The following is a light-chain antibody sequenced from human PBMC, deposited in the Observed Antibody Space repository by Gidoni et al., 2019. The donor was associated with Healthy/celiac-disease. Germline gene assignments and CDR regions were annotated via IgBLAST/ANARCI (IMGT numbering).Light chain of an antibody. CDR3: QQSYSTPWT. J-gene: IGKJ1*01. Sequence: DIQMTQSPSSLSASVGDRVTITCRASHSISRYLNWYQQKPVKAPKLLIYDASSLQSGVPARFSGSGSGTDFTLTISSLQPEDFATYYCQQSYSTPWTFXQXTKVXIK. CDR2: DAS. CDR1: HSISRY. V-gene: IGKV1-39*01.